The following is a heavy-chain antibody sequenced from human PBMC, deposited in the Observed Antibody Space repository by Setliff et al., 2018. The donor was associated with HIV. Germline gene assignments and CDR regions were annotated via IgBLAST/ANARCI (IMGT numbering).Heavy chain of an antibody. Sequence: GASVKVSCKPPGHTFTNYDIHWMRRAPGQGLEWMGWMNPNSGVSGYALKFHDRVTMTRDTSITTLYMELSSLTYEDTAAYYCARGVLYGLFENWGPGTLVTVSS. CDR1: GHTFTNYD. J-gene: IGHJ4*02. CDR2: MNPNSGVS. D-gene: IGHD3-16*01. CDR3: ARGVLYGLFEN. V-gene: IGHV1-8*01.